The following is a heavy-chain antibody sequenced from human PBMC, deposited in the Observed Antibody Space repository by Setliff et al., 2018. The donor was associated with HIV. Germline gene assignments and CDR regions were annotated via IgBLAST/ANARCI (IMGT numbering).Heavy chain of an antibody. V-gene: IGHV4-39*07. Sequence: SETLSLTCSISGGSISSYYWSWIRQPPGKGLEWIGSIYHSGSTYYNPSLKSRVTISVDTSKNQFSLKLSSVTAADTAVYYCASCSGGSCALHAFDIWGQGTMVTVSS. D-gene: IGHD2-15*01. CDR2: IYHSGST. CDR1: GGSISSYY. J-gene: IGHJ3*02. CDR3: ASCSGGSCALHAFDI.